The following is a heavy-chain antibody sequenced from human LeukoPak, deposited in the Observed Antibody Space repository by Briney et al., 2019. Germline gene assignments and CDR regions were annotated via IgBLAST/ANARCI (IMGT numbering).Heavy chain of an antibody. CDR3: ASGGGPDYYDSSGYPLVD. J-gene: IGHJ4*02. V-gene: IGHV3-7*01. CDR2: IKQDGSEK. CDR1: GFTFSSYW. D-gene: IGHD3-22*01. Sequence: GGSLRLSCAASGFTFSSYWMSWVRQAPGKGLEWVANIKQDGSEKYYVDSVKGRFTISRDNSKNTLYLQMNSLRAEDTAVYYCASGGGPDYYDSSGYPLVDWGQGTLVTVSS.